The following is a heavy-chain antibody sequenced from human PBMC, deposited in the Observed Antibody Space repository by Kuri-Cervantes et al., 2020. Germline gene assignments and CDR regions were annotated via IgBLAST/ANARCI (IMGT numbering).Heavy chain of an antibody. CDR1: GFTFSSYS. J-gene: IGHJ5*02. CDR2: ISSSSSYI. CDR3: ARDSRGRSNWFDP. V-gene: IGHV3-21*04. Sequence: GGSLRLSCAASGFTFSSYSINWVRQAPGMGLEWVSSISSSSSYIYYADSVKGRFTISRDNAKNSLYLQMNSLRVEDSAVYYCARDSRGRSNWFDPWGQGTLVTVSS. D-gene: IGHD3-16*01.